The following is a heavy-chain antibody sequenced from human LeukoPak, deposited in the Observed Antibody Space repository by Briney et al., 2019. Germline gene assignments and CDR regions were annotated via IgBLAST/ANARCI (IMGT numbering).Heavy chain of an antibody. CDR2: IRKKGYGETT. D-gene: IGHD4-17*01. J-gene: IGHJ4*02. CDR1: GFSFGDDA. CDR3: SRGLHDYGDSNYYFDQ. V-gene: IGHV3-49*03. Sequence: PGGSPRLSCTASGFSFGDDAWSWFRQAPGKGLEFVCFIRKKGYGETTDYAASVRGRFTISRDDAKSIAYLQMNSLEIEDTALYYCSRGLHDYGDSNYYFDQWGRGTQVTVSS.